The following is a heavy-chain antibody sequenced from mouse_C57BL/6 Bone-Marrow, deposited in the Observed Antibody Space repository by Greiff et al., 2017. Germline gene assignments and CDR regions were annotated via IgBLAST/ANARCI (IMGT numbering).Heavy chain of an antibody. J-gene: IGHJ3*01. Sequence: QVQLQQSGPELVKPGASVKISCKASGYAFSSSWMNWVKQRPGKGLEWIGRIYPGDGDTNYNGKFKGKATLTADKSSSTAYMQLSSLTSEDSAVYFCARGGVTTGFADWGQGTLVTVSA. CDR2: IYPGDGDT. CDR3: ARGGVTTGFAD. CDR1: GYAFSSSW. D-gene: IGHD2-1*01. V-gene: IGHV1-82*01.